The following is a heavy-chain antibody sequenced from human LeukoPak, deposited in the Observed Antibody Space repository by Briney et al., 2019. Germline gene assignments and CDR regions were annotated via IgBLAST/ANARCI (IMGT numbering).Heavy chain of an antibody. Sequence: PSETLSLTRILSRDSFSSSTYYWAWIRQPPGKGLEWNGCLYYGGNTYYNPSRKSRVTKSVNTPKNQFSRKVSAVTAADTLVFYCASHRSGSYDGRHFDYWGQGTLVTVSS. J-gene: IGHJ4*02. CDR1: RDSFSSSTYY. D-gene: IGHD1-26*01. V-gene: IGHV4-39*01. CDR3: ASHRSGSYDGRHFDY. CDR2: LYYGGNT.